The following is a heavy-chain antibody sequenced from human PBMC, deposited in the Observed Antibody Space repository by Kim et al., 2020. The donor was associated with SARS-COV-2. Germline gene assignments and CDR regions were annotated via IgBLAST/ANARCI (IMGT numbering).Heavy chain of an antibody. CDR2: ISYDGSNK. CDR1: GFTFSSYG. D-gene: IGHD6-19*01. V-gene: IGHV3-30*18. Sequence: GGSLRLSCAASGFTFSSYGMHWVRQAPGKGLEWVAVISYDGSNKYYADSVKGRFTISRDNSKNTLYLQMNSLRAEDTAVYYCAKAKSSGWPYGMDVWGQGTTVTVSS. CDR3: AKAKSSGWPYGMDV. J-gene: IGHJ6*02.